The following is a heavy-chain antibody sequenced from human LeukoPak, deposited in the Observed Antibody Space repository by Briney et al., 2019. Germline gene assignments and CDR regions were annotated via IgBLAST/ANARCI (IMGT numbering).Heavy chain of an antibody. Sequence: ASVKVSCKASGYTFTSYYMHWVRQAPGQGLERMGIINPSGGSTSYAQKFQGRVTMTRDTSTSTVYMELSSLRSEDTAVYYCARDLIVAAAGTIGFDYWGQGTLVTVSS. V-gene: IGHV1-46*01. J-gene: IGHJ4*02. CDR1: GYTFTSYY. CDR3: ARDLIVAAAGTIGFDY. CDR2: INPSGGST. D-gene: IGHD6-13*01.